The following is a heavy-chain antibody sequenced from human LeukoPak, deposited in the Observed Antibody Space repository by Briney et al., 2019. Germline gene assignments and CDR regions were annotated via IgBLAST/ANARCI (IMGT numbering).Heavy chain of an antibody. CDR2: IRYDGSNK. Sequence: TGGSLRLSCAASGFTFSSYGMHWVRQAPGKGLEWVAFIRYDGSNKYYADSVKGRFTISRDNSKNTLYLQMNSLRAEDTAVYYCAKDLRGIYSSSSEIYWGQGTLVTVSS. J-gene: IGHJ4*02. D-gene: IGHD6-6*01. CDR1: GFTFSSYG. CDR3: AKDLRGIYSSSSEIY. V-gene: IGHV3-30*02.